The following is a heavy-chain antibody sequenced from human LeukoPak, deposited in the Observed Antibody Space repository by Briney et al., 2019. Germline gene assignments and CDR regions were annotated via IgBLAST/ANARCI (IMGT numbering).Heavy chain of an antibody. CDR2: INPNSGGT. Sequence: ASVKVSCKASGYTFTGYYMHWVRQAPGQGLEWMGRINPNSGGTNYAQKFQGRVTITRDTSISTAYMELSRLRSDDTAVYYCARDGSGSYYNGFDYWGQGTLVTVSP. J-gene: IGHJ4*02. CDR3: ARDGSGSYYNGFDY. V-gene: IGHV1-2*06. D-gene: IGHD3-10*01. CDR1: GYTFTGYY.